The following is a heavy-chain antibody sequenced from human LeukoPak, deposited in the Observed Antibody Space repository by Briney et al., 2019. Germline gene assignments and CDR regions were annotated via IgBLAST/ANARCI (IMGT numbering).Heavy chain of an antibody. CDR1: GFTFSSYA. V-gene: IGHV3-23*01. J-gene: IGHJ4*02. CDR2: ISGSGGST. D-gene: IGHD6-6*01. CDR3: AKDLFEYSSSSAFDY. Sequence: GGSLRLSCAASGFTFSSYAMSWVRQAPGKGLEWVSAISGSGGSTHYADSVKGRFTISRDNSKNTLYLQMNSLRAEDTAVYYCAKDLFEYSSSSAFDYWGQGTLVTVSS.